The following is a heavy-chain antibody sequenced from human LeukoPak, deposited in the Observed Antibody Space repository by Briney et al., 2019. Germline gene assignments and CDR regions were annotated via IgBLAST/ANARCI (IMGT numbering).Heavy chain of an antibody. Sequence: WVSGISASGGVTYYADSVRGRFILSRDNSKNTLSLQMYSLRAEDTAVYYCVKGNYGDKNDYWGQGTLVTVSS. J-gene: IGHJ4*02. CDR2: ISASGGVT. CDR3: VKGNYGDKNDY. V-gene: IGHV3-23*01. D-gene: IGHD4-23*01.